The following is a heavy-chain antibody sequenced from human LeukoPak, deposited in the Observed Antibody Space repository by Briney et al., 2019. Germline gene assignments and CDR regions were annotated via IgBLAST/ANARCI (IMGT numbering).Heavy chain of an antibody. CDR1: GGTFSSYA. Sequence: SVKVSCKASGGTFSSYAISWVRQAPGQGLEWMGGIIPIFGTANYAQKFQGRVTITADESTSTAYMALSSLRSEDTAVYYCARKRSGYDEVVGDYYGMDVWGKGTTVTVSS. CDR2: IIPIFGTA. D-gene: IGHD5-12*01. CDR3: ARKRSGYDEVVGDYYGMDV. J-gene: IGHJ6*04. V-gene: IGHV1-69*13.